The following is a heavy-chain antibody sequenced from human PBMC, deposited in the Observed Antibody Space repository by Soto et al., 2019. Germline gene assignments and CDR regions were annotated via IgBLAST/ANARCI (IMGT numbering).Heavy chain of an antibody. CDR2: INPSGGST. J-gene: IGHJ3*02. CDR1: GYTFTSYY. V-gene: IGHV1-46*03. Sequence: QVQLVQSGAEVKKPGASVKVSCKASGYTFTSYYMHWVRQAPGQGLEWMGIINPSGGSTSYAQKCQGMVTMXXDXSXXTVYMELSSLRSEDTAVYYCARGQAPKPNLDAFDIWGQGTMVTVSS. CDR3: ARGQAPKPNLDAFDI.